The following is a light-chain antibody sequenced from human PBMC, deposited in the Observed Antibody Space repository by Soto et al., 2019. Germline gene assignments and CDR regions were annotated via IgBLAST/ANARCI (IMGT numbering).Light chain of an antibody. CDR3: QQYNSMLS. V-gene: IGKV1-33*01. CDR1: HDVSRN. Sequence: DIQMTQSPSSLSASVGDRVTIACQSSHDVSRNLNWFQQKPGEAPKLLIYDASNLEIGVPSRFSASGSRTDFTFTISSLQPEDVATYYCQQYNSMLSFGGGTEIELK. CDR2: DAS. J-gene: IGKJ4*01.